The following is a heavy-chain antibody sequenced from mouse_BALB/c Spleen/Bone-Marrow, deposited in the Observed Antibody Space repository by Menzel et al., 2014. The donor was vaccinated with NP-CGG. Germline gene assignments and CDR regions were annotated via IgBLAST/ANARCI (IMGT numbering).Heavy chain of an antibody. V-gene: IGHV3-6*02. D-gene: IGHD1-1*01. Sequence: EVKVEESGPGLVKPSQSLSLPCSVTGYSITSDYYCNWIRQFPGNKLEWMAYIRYDGSNNYNPSLKNRISITRDTSKNQFFLKLNSVTSEDTATYYCARLRGSNYGYFDVWGAGTTVTVSS. J-gene: IGHJ1*01. CDR2: IRYDGSN. CDR3: ARLRGSNYGYFDV. CDR1: GYSITSDYY.